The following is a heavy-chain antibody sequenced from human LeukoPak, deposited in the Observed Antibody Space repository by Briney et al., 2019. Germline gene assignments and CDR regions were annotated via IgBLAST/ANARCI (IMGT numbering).Heavy chain of an antibody. D-gene: IGHD1-1*01. CDR3: ARELRQYNWNDRGYNWFDS. V-gene: IGHV1-69*06. Sequence: GASVKVSCKASGGTFSSYAISWVRQAPGQGLEWMGGIIPIFGTANYAQKFQGRVTITADKPTSTAYMELSSLRSEDTAVYYCARELRQYNWNDRGYNWFDSWGQGTLVTVSS. CDR2: IIPIFGTA. CDR1: GGTFSSYA. J-gene: IGHJ5*01.